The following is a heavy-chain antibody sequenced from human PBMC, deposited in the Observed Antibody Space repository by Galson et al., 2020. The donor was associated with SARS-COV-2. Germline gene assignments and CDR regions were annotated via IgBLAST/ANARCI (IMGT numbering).Heavy chain of an antibody. J-gene: IGHJ5*02. CDR2: IYYSGST. D-gene: IGHD2-21*02. V-gene: IGHV4-39*07. CDR3: ARALALAYCGGDCYPNWFDP. CDR1: GGSISSSSYY. Sequence: ASETLSLTCTVSGGSISSSSYYWGWIRQPPGKGLEWIGSIYYSGSTYYNPSLKSRVTISVDTSKNQFSLKLSSVTAADTAVYYCARALALAYCGGDCYPNWFDPWGQGTLVTVSS.